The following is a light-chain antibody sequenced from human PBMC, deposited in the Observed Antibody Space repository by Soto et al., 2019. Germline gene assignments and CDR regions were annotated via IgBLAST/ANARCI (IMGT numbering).Light chain of an antibody. CDR3: QQYGSSHT. Sequence: EIVLTQSPGTLSLSPGERATLSCRASQSVSSSYLAWYQQKPGQAPRLLIYGASSRATGIPDRFSGSGSGTDFHLTISRLEPEDFAVYYCQQYGSSHTFGQGTKLEIK. CDR1: QSVSSSY. V-gene: IGKV3-20*01. CDR2: GAS. J-gene: IGKJ2*01.